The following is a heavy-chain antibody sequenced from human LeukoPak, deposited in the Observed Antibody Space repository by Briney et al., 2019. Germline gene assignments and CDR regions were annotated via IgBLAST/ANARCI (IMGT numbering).Heavy chain of an antibody. CDR3: VRDRELTY. D-gene: IGHD3-10*01. V-gene: IGHV4-59*01. CDR1: GGSISIYY. CDR2: IYNSGSST. J-gene: IGHJ4*02. Sequence: SETLSLTCTVSGGSISIYYWNWIRQPPGKGLEWIGYIYNSGSSTIYNPSLKSRVTISVDTSKNQFSLRLSPVTAADTAVYFCVRDRELTYWGQGTLVTASS.